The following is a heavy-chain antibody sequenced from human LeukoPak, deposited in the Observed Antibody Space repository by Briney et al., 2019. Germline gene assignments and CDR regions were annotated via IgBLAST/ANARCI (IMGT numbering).Heavy chain of an antibody. V-gene: IGHV3-23*01. J-gene: IGHJ4*02. CDR3: AKDGRSQWLVLNY. Sequence: PGGSLRLSCAASGFTFSSYAMSWVRQAPGKGLEWVSAISGSGGSTYYADSVKGRFTISRDNSKNALYLQMNSLRAEDTAVYYCAKDGRSQWLVLNYWGQGTLVTVSS. CDR2: ISGSGGST. D-gene: IGHD6-19*01. CDR1: GFTFSSYA.